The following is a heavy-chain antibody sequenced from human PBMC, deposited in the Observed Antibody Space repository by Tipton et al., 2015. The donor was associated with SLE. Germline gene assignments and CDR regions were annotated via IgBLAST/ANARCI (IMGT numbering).Heavy chain of an antibody. CDR1: GYSISSGYY. CDR3: ARVPGATALFDP. Sequence: LSLTCTVSGYSISSGYYWSWIRQHPGKGLEWIGYIYYSGSTYYNPSLKSRVTISVDTSKNQFSLKLSSVTAADTAVYYCARVPGATALFDPWGQGTLVTVSS. CDR2: IYYSGST. V-gene: IGHV4-31*03. D-gene: IGHD5-12*01. J-gene: IGHJ5*02.